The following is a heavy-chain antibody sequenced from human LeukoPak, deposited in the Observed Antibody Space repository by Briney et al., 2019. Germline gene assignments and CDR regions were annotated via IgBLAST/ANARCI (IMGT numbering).Heavy chain of an antibody. V-gene: IGHV5-51*01. CDR2: IYPGDSDN. Sequence: GESLKISCKGSGYSFTSYWIGWVRQMPGKGLGWMGTIYPGDSDNRYSPSFQGQVTISADKSASAAYLQWSSLKASDTATYYCARRTAYMEYFDLWGRGTLVTVSS. CDR1: GYSFTSYW. CDR3: ARRTAYMEYFDL. J-gene: IGHJ2*01. D-gene: IGHD3-16*01.